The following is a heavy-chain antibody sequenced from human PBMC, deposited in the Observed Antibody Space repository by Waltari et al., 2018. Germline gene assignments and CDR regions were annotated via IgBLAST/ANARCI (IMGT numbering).Heavy chain of an antibody. CDR1: GFTFSSFS. CDR3: ARAGGYIRFDP. Sequence: EVQLVESGGGLVKPGGSLRLSCAASGFTFSSFSLNGVRQAPGKGLELVSSISSSSSYIYYADSVKGRFTISRDNAKNSLYLQMNSLRAEDTAVYYCARAGGYIRFDPWGQGTLVTVSS. J-gene: IGHJ5*02. D-gene: IGHD6-19*01. V-gene: IGHV3-21*01. CDR2: ISSSSSYI.